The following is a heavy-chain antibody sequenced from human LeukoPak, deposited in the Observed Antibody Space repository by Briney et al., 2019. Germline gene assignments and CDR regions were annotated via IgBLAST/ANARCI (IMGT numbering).Heavy chain of an antibody. V-gene: IGHV3-53*04. J-gene: IGHJ4*02. CDR1: GFTVSSNY. Sequence: GGSLRLYCAASGFTVSSNYMSWVRQAPGKGLEWVSVIYSGGSTYYADSVKGRFTISRHNSKNTLYLQMNSLRAEDTAVYYCARVVGSGWYDYWGQGTLVTVSS. D-gene: IGHD6-19*01. CDR2: IYSGGST. CDR3: ARVVGSGWYDY.